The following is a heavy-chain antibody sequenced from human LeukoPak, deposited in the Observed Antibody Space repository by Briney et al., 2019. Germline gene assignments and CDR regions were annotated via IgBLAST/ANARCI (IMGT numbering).Heavy chain of an antibody. V-gene: IGHV4-61*02. Sequence: SETLSLTCTASVVSISSGSYYLRWIQQPAGMGLEWIVRIYTSGSTNYNPSLKRRITITVATTKKQCSLKLSSVTAADTAVYYCAREGDYYYGSGSYYFDYWGQGTLVTVSS. D-gene: IGHD3-10*01. CDR1: VVSISSGSYY. J-gene: IGHJ4*02. CDR2: IYTSGST. CDR3: AREGDYYYGSGSYYFDY.